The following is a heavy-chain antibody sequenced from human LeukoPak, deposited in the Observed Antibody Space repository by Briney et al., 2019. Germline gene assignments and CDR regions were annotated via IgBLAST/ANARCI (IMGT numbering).Heavy chain of an antibody. CDR2: ISGSGGST. J-gene: IGHJ6*02. CDR1: GFTFSSYA. D-gene: IGHD3-9*01. CDR3: AKGGYYDILTGYYYYYYGMDV. V-gene: IGHV3-23*01. Sequence: PGGSLRLSCAASGFTFSSYAMSWVRQAPGKGLEWVSAISGSGGSTYYADSVKGRFTISRDNSKNTLYLQMNSLRAEDTAVYYCAKGGYYDILTGYYYYYYGMDVWGQGTTVTVSS.